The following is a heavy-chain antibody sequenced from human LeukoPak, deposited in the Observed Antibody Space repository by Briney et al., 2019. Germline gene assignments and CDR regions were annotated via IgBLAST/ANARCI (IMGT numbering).Heavy chain of an antibody. CDR3: ARHGTFYYYYYMDV. V-gene: IGHV4-4*09. CDR1: GGSISSYY. Sequence: SETLSLTCTVSGGSISSYYWSWIRQPPGKGLEWIGYIYTSGSTNYNPSLKSRVTISVDTSKNQFSLKLSSVTAADTAVYYCARHGTFYYYYYMDVWGKGTTVTVS. J-gene: IGHJ6*03. D-gene: IGHD2/OR15-2a*01. CDR2: IYTSGST.